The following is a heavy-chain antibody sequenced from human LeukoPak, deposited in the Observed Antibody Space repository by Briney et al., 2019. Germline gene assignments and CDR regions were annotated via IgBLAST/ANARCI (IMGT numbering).Heavy chain of an antibody. D-gene: IGHD3-10*01. V-gene: IGHV3-74*01. Sequence: GGSLRLSCAVSGFTFSSNWMHWVRQAPGKGLVWVSRINEDGSTTNYADSVEGRSTIFRDNAKNTLYLQMNSLRAEDTAVYYCVRDLGGSSGHWGQGTLVTVSS. CDR3: VRDLGGSSGH. CDR2: INEDGSTT. CDR1: GFTFSSNW. J-gene: IGHJ4*02.